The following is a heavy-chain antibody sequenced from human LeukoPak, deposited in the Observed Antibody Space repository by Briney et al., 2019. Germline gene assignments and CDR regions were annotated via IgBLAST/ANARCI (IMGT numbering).Heavy chain of an antibody. J-gene: IGHJ4*02. CDR3: ARVLSSSSNYFDY. V-gene: IGHV4-34*01. D-gene: IGHD6-13*01. CDR2: INHSGST. CDR1: GGSFSGYY. Sequence: SVTLSLTCAVYGGSFSGYYWSWIRQPPGKGLEWIGEINHSGSTNYNPSLKSRVTISVDTSKNQFSLKLSSVTAADTAVYYCARVLSSSSNYFDYWGQGTLVTVSS.